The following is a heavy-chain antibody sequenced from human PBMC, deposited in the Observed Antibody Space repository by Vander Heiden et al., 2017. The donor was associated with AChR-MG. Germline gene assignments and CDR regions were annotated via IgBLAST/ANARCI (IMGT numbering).Heavy chain of an antibody. CDR3: ARGDSDFWSGYSWFDP. CDR2: INPNSGGK. Sequence: QMQLVQSGAEVKKPGASVTVPCKASGFTFKGDYIHWVRQAPGQGLEWMGWINPNSGGKNVARKFQGRVTLSRDMSIITVYMDMTRLTSEDTAVYYCARGDSDFWSGYSWFDPWGQGTLVTVTS. CDR1: GFTFKGDY. D-gene: IGHD3-3*01. J-gene: IGHJ5*02. V-gene: IGHV1-2*02.